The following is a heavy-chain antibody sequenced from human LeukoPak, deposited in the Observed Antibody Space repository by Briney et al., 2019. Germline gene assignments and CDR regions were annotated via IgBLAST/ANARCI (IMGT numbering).Heavy chain of an antibody. J-gene: IGHJ4*02. D-gene: IGHD3-22*01. Sequence: GGSLRLSCAASGFIVSSNYMSWVRQAPGKGLEWVSVLYSDGTTYYADSVKGRFTISRDNSKNSLYLQMNNVRAEDTAMYYCASAAYDSNGYTANHDYWGQGTLVTVSS. V-gene: IGHV3-53*01. CDR2: LYSDGTT. CDR1: GFIVSSNY. CDR3: ASAAYDSNGYTANHDY.